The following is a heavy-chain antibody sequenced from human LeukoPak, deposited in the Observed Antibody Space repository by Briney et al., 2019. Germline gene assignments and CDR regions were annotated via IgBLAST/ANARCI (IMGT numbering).Heavy chain of an antibody. CDR3: ARQGGGFWYFDL. Sequence: SETLSLTCTVSGGSISSYYWSWIRQPPGKGLEWIGYIYYSGSTNYNPSLKSRVTISVATSKNQFLLKLSSVPAADTAVYYCARQGGGFWYFDLWGRGTLVTVSS. J-gene: IGHJ2*01. V-gene: IGHV4-59*08. CDR1: GGSISSYY. D-gene: IGHD6-25*01. CDR2: IYYSGST.